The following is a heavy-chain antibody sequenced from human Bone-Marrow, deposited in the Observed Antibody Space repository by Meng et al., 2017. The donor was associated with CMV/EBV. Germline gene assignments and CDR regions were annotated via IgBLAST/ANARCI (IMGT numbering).Heavy chain of an antibody. V-gene: IGHV4-38-2*02. J-gene: IGHJ4*02. CDR3: ARMGARGGNSLIDY. D-gene: IGHD4-23*01. CDR2: IYHNGNT. CDR1: GYSISSGYF. Sequence: GSLRLSCTVSGYSISSGYFWGWIRQPPGKGLEWIGTIYHNGNTYYHPSLKSRVTISADSPNNYFSLKLTSMTAADTALYFCARMGARGGNSLIDYWGQGTLVTSPQ.